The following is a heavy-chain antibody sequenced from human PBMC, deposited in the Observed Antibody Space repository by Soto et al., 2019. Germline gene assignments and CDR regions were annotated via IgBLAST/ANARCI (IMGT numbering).Heavy chain of an antibody. Sequence: VQLVESGGGVVQPGRSLRLSCAASGFTFSSYGMHWVRQAPGKGLVWVSRINSDGSSTSYADSVKGRFTISRDNAKNTLYLQMNSLRAEDTAVYYCARSSSPPYYGMDVWGQGTTVTVSS. D-gene: IGHD6-6*01. CDR1: GFTFSSYG. J-gene: IGHJ6*02. CDR2: INSDGSST. CDR3: ARSSSPPYYGMDV. V-gene: IGHV3-74*02.